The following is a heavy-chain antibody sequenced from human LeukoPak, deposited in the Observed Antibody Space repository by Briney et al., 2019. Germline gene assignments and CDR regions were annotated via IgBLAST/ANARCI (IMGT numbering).Heavy chain of an antibody. D-gene: IGHD1-1*01. CDR2: ISYDGSNK. J-gene: IGHJ4*02. CDR1: GFTFSSYG. Sequence: GRSLRLSCAASGFTFSSYGMHWVRQAPGKGLEWVAVISYDGSNKYYADSVRGRFTISRDNSKNTLYLQMNSLRAEDTAVYYCASQGTYWGQGTLVTVSS. CDR3: ASQGTY. V-gene: IGHV3-30*03.